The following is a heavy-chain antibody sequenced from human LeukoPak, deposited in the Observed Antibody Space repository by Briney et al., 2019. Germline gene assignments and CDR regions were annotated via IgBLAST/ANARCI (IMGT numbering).Heavy chain of an antibody. J-gene: IGHJ5*02. CDR2: ISGSGDNT. CDR1: GFTFSNYA. CDR3: AKGGRGLKWFDP. Sequence: GGSLRLSCAAAGFTFSNYAMNWVRQAPGKGLEWVSGISGSGDNTYYADSVKGRFTISRDNSKNTLYLQMNSLRAEDTAVYYCAKGGRGLKWFDPWGQGTLVTVSS. D-gene: IGHD3-16*01. V-gene: IGHV3-23*01.